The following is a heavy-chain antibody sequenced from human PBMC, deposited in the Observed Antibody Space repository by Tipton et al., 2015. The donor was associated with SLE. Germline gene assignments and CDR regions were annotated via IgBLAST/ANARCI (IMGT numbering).Heavy chain of an antibody. Sequence: QSGAEVKKPGASVKVSCKASGYTFTDYYMHWVRQAPGQGLEWMGWINPSGGTHYPQKFRGRVTMTWDTSITTAYMEVTSLRSEDTAVYYCARGVISGTPYFYVHYTDVWGTGTTVTVSS. CDR1: GYTFTDYY. V-gene: IGHV1-2*02. D-gene: IGHD1-14*01. CDR2: INPSGGT. CDR3: ARGVISGTPYFYVHYTDV. J-gene: IGHJ6*03.